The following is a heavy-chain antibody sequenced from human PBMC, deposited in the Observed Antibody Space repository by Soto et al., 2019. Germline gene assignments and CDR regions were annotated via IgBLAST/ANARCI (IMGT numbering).Heavy chain of an antibody. CDR1: GFTFDAYA. J-gene: IGHJ6*03. Sequence: EVQLVESGGGLVQPGRSLRLSCAASGFTFDAYAMHWVRQAPGKGLEWVSGISWNSGSIGYADSVKGRFTISRDNAKNSLYLQINSLRAEDPALYYCAKGPGSFNYYYMDVWGKGTTVIVSS. D-gene: IGHD1-26*01. CDR3: AKGPGSFNYYYMDV. V-gene: IGHV3-9*01. CDR2: ISWNSGSI.